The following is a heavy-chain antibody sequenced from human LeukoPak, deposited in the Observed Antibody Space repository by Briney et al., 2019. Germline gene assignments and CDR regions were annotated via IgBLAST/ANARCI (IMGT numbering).Heavy chain of an antibody. CDR3: ARGSYDSRGYLDY. CDR2: IYYSGST. Sequence: SETLSLTCTVSGGSISSGGYYWSWIRQHPGKGLEWIGYIYYSGSTYYNPSLKSRVTISVDTSKNQFSLKLSSVTAADTAVYYCARGSYDSRGYLDYWGQGTLVTVSS. CDR1: GGSISSGGYY. V-gene: IGHV4-31*03. J-gene: IGHJ4*02. D-gene: IGHD3-22*01.